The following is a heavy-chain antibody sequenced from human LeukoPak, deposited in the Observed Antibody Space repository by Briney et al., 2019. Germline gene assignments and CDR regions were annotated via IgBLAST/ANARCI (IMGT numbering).Heavy chain of an antibody. CDR1: GYSIRSGHY. CDR2: MYHSGTT. CDR3: ARLPSAYDILTGYYPYYFDY. Sequence: SETLSLTCTVSGYSIRSGHYWGWIRQPPGKGLEWIGSMYHSGTTSYNPSLKSRVTMAVDTSKNQFSLKLSSVTAADTAVYYCARLPSAYDILTGYYPYYFDYWGQGTLVTVSS. J-gene: IGHJ4*02. V-gene: IGHV4-38-2*02. D-gene: IGHD3-9*01.